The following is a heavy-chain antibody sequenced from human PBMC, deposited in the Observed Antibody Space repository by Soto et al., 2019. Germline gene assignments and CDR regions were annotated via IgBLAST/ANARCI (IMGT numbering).Heavy chain of an antibody. CDR2: IRQGGNEK. Sequence: GGSLRLSCTASGFMFSTYLMSWVRQAPGKGLEWVANIRQGGNEKFYVDSVKGRFTISRDNAKKSLYLQMNSLRAEDTAVYYCVGALTYEVPYYYYGMDVWGQGTTVTVSS. J-gene: IGHJ6*02. V-gene: IGHV3-7*01. CDR1: GFMFSTYL. D-gene: IGHD3-16*01. CDR3: VGALTYEVPYYYYGMDV.